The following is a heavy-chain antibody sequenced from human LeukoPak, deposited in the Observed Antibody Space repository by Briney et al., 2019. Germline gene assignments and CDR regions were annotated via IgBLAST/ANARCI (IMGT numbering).Heavy chain of an antibody. CDR1: GFTFSNAW. Sequence: GGSLRLSRAASGFTFSNAWMSWVRQAPGKGLEWVGRIKSKTDGGTTDYAAPVKGRFTISRDDSKNTLYLQMNSLKTEDTAVYYCTTVVATIMNYYYYYMDVWGKGTTVTVSS. CDR3: TTVVATIMNYYYYYMDV. CDR2: IKSKTDGGTT. J-gene: IGHJ6*03. D-gene: IGHD5-12*01. V-gene: IGHV3-15*01.